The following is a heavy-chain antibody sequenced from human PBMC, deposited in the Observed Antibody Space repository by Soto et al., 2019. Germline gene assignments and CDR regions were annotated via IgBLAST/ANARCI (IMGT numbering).Heavy chain of an antibody. Sequence: DVQLVESGGGLIQTGESLRLSCAASGLTISGKKYVAWVRQAPGKGLEWVSALYDVDGSFYADSVKGRFTTSSDSSKTTVYLQMNDLRPDDTAVYYCATWHEREHAYDVWGQGTTVTVSS. D-gene: IGHD1-1*01. CDR1: GLTISGKKY. CDR2: LYDVDGS. CDR3: ATWHEREHAYDV. J-gene: IGHJ3*01. V-gene: IGHV3-53*01.